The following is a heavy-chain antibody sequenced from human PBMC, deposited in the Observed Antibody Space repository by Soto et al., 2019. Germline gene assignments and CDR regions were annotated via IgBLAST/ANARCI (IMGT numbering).Heavy chain of an antibody. CDR2: IYYSGST. CDR1: GGSISSGGYY. Sequence: SETLSLTCTVSGGSISSGGYYWSWIRQHPGKGLEWIGYIYYSGSTYYNPSLKSRVTISVDTSKNQFSLKLSSVTAADTAVYYCARDRVGATPSYYYYGMDVWGQGTTVT. D-gene: IGHD1-26*01. J-gene: IGHJ6*02. V-gene: IGHV4-31*03. CDR3: ARDRVGATPSYYYYGMDV.